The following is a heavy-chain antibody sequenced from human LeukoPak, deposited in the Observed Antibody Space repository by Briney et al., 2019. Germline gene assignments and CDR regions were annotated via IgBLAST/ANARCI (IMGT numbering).Heavy chain of an antibody. CDR3: ASLQGGYNYYFDY. D-gene: IGHD5-24*01. CDR2: MNPNSGNT. V-gene: IGHV1-8*01. J-gene: IGHJ4*02. Sequence: GASVKVSCKASGYTFTSYDINWVRQATGQGLEWMGWMNPNSGNTGYAQKFQGRVTMTRNPSISTAYMELSSLRSEDTAVYYCASLQGGYNYYFDYWGQGTLVTVSS. CDR1: GYTFTSYD.